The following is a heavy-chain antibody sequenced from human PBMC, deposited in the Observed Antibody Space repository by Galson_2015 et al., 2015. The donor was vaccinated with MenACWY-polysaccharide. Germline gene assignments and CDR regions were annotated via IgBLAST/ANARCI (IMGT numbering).Heavy chain of an antibody. D-gene: IGHD3-16*02. Sequence: SLRLSCAASGFTFSSYRMNWVRQAPGKGLEWVSSISSSSSYIYYADSVKGRFTISRDNAKNSLYLQMNSLRAEDTAVYYCAREDDYVWGSYRPNYFDYWGQGTLVTVSS. CDR1: GFTFSSYR. J-gene: IGHJ4*02. CDR3: AREDDYVWGSYRPNYFDY. V-gene: IGHV3-21*01. CDR2: ISSSSSYI.